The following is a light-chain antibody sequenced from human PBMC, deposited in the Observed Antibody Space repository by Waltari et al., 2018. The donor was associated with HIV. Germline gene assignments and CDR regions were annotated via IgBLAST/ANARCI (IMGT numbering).Light chain of an antibody. V-gene: IGLV8-61*01. CDR3: LLYVDGGILV. J-gene: IGLJ3*02. Sequence: QTVVTQEASLSVSPGGTVTLPCGFNSASVSASHHPRWYPPTPGPTPRTLIYSTNTRASGVPKRCSGSSIGNKAALTISGAQADDECDYYCLLYVDGGILVVGGGTKLTV. CDR1: SASVSASHH. CDR2: STN.